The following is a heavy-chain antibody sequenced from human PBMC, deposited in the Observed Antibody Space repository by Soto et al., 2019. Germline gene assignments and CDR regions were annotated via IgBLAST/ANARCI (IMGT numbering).Heavy chain of an antibody. J-gene: IGHJ5*02. D-gene: IGHD2-21*01. V-gene: IGHV1-2*02. CDR2: INPDSGGT. CDR1: GYTFTDFY. Sequence: ASVKVSCKASGYTFTDFYIYWVRQAPGQGLEWMGWINPDSGGTNYAQNFQGRVTMTRDTSITTAYMELTRLTSDDPAAYYCARPYCGTNSGRVWFGPCGQGTLGSVPQ. CDR3: ARPYCGTNSGRVWFGP.